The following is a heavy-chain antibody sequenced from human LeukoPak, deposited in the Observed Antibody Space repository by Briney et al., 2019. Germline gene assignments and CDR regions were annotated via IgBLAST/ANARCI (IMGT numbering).Heavy chain of an antibody. V-gene: IGHV5-51*01. D-gene: IGHD3-22*01. J-gene: IGHJ6*03. Sequence: GESLQISCKGSGYSFTTYWIGWVRQMPGKGLEWMGIIYPGDSDTRYSPSFQGQVTISPDKSISTAYLQWSSLKASDTAMYYCAGSEVVTFYHYMDIWGTGPSVTVSS. CDR2: IYPGDSDT. CDR3: AGSEVVTFYHYMDI. CDR1: GYSFTTYW.